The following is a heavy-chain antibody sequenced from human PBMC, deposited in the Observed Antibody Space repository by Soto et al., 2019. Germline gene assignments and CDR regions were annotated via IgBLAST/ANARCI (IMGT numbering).Heavy chain of an antibody. CDR2: IYNSGST. Sequence: QLQLQESGPGLVKPSETLSLTCAVSGGSISNTIYYWGWIRQPPGKGLEWIATIYNSGSTYYNPSPKGRGTISVATSKKQFSLKLTSVTAADTAVYYCARHHWLLVYGMDVWGQGTTVTVSS. CDR1: GGSISNTIYY. CDR3: ARHHWLLVYGMDV. D-gene: IGHD3-9*01. V-gene: IGHV4-39*01. J-gene: IGHJ6*02.